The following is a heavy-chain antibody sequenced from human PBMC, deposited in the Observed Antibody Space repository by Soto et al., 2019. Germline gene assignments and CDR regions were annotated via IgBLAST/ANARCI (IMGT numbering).Heavy chain of an antibody. CDR3: ARLARGGIAAAAPFYYGMDV. Sequence: PGESLKLSCTGSGYSFTRYLIGWVRQMPEKGLEWMGIIYPGDSDTRYSPSFQGQVTISADKSISTAYLQWSSLKASDTAMYYCARLARGGIAAAAPFYYGMDVWGQGTTVTVSS. CDR2: IYPGDSDT. V-gene: IGHV5-51*01. D-gene: IGHD6-13*01. J-gene: IGHJ6*02. CDR1: GYSFTRYL.